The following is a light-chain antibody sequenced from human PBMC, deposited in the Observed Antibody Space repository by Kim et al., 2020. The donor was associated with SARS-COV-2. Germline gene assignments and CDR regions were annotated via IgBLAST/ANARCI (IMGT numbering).Light chain of an antibody. J-gene: IGKJ4*01. V-gene: IGKV3-11*01. CDR1: QSVSSY. CDR2: DAS. CDR3: QQRSDWPLT. Sequence: LSPGESATLSCRASQSVSSYLAWYQQKPGQAPRLLIYDASNRATGIPARFSGSGSGTDFTLTISSLAPEDSAIYYCQQRSDWPLTFGGGTKVDIK.